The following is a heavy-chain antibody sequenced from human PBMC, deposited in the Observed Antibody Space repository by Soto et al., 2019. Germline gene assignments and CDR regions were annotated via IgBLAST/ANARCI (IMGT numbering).Heavy chain of an antibody. CDR2: INKDGGTT. J-gene: IGHJ6*02. D-gene: IGHD1-20*01. CDR3: AKDLHWYGMDV. V-gene: IGHV3-23*01. CDR1: GFTFSDYF. Sequence: EVLLLESGGGLVQPGESLRLSCAASGFTFSDYFMNWVRQAPGKGLEWVSGINKDGGTTQNADFVRGRFTISRDNSRNTLYLQMNSVRAEDTALYYCAKDLHWYGMDVWGQGTTVTVS.